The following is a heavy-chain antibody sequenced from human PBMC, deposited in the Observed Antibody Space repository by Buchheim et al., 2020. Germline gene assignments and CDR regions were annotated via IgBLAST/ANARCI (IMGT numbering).Heavy chain of an antibody. V-gene: IGHV3-23*04. J-gene: IGHJ6*02. CDR2: SVGGGST. Sequence: EVQLVESGGGLIQPGGSLRLSCSASGFTVSNNYMSWVRQAPGKGLEWVSGISVGGGSTYYADSVKGRFTISRDNSKNTLYLQMNSLRAEDTALYYCAKEASIGGMDVWGQGTT. CDR1: GFTVSNNY. CDR3: AKEASIGGMDV. D-gene: IGHD3-16*02.